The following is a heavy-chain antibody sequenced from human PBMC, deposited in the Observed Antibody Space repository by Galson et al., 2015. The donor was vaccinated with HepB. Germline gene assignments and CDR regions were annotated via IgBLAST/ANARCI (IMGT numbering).Heavy chain of an antibody. D-gene: IGHD5-18*01. Sequence: SLRLSCAASGFTFSSYDMSWVRQAPGKGLEWVSAISGSGGSTYYADSVKGRFTTSRDNSKNTLYLQMNSLRAEDTAVYYCAKCRYGSVFDYWGQGTLVTVSS. CDR2: ISGSGGST. V-gene: IGHV3-23*01. CDR3: AKCRYGSVFDY. CDR1: GFTFSSYD. J-gene: IGHJ4*02.